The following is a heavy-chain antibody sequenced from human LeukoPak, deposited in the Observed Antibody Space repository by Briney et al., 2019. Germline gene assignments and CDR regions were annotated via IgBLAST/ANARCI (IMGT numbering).Heavy chain of an antibody. Sequence: GGSLRLSCAASGFTFNYYGLSWVRQAPGKGLEWVSGFGHNGGITYSDSVKGRFTISRDNAKNSLYLQMNSLRAEDTAVYYCAREGHYYGSGSSLYYFDYWGQGTPVTVSS. J-gene: IGHJ4*02. D-gene: IGHD3-10*01. CDR2: FGHNGGIT. CDR3: AREGHYYGSGSSLYYFDY. V-gene: IGHV3-20*04. CDR1: GFTFNYYG.